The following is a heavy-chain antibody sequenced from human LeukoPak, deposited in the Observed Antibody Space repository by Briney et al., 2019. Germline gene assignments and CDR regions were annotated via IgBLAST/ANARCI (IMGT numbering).Heavy chain of an antibody. CDR1: GFTFSSYA. D-gene: IGHD3-10*02. V-gene: IGHV3-23*01. J-gene: IGHJ4*02. CDR2: ISGSGGST. Sequence: PGGSLRLSCAASGFTFSSYAMSWVRQAPGKGLAWVSAISGSGGSTYYADSVKGRFTISRDNSKNTLYLQMNSLRAEDTAVYYCAKGPVRGVIRGYYFDYWGQGTLVTVSS. CDR3: AKGPVRGVIRGYYFDY.